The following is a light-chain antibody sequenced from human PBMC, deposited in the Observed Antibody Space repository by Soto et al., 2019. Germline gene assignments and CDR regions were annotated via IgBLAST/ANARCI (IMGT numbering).Light chain of an antibody. CDR1: QSVSGY. J-gene: IGKJ1*01. Sequence: EIVLTQSPDTLSLSPGERATLSCRASQSVSGYLGWYQQKPGQAPRLLIYDASNRAYGVPARFRGSGSGTNFTLTISRLEPEDFAVYYCQQYVTSPWAFGQGTKVAIE. CDR3: QQYVTSPWA. V-gene: IGKV3-20*01. CDR2: DAS.